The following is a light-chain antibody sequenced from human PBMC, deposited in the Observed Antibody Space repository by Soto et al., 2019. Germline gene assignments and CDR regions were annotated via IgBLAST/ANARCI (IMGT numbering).Light chain of an antibody. J-gene: IGKJ4*01. V-gene: IGKV3-11*01. CDR2: DAS. CDR3: QQRSGWPPLT. CDR1: QSVNSY. Sequence: EIVLTQSPATLSLSPGERATLSCRASQSVNSYLAWYQQKPGQAPRLLIYDASNRATGIPARFSGSGSGTDFTLTIHSLEPEDFAVYYCQQRSGWPPLTFGGGTKVEIK.